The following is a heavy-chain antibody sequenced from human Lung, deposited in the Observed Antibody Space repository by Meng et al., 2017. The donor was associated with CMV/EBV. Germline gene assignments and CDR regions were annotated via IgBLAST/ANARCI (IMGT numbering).Heavy chain of an antibody. J-gene: IGHJ4*02. Sequence: RGSLRLXCAASGFTFGSYWISWVRQAPGKGLEWVAYIKQDGSEKYYVDSVKGRFTISRDNAKNSLYLQMNSLRAEDTAVYYCARENYYDSSGYPGAFFDYXDQGTLVTVSS. CDR1: GFTFGSYW. CDR3: ARENYYDSSGYPGAFFDY. V-gene: IGHV3-7*01. CDR2: IKQDGSEK. D-gene: IGHD3-22*01.